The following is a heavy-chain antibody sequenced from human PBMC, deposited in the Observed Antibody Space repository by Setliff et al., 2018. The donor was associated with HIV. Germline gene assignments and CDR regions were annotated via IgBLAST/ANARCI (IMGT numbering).Heavy chain of an antibody. CDR3: ARGPSGRAPAPARAPHYYGLDL. D-gene: IGHD2-2*01. CDR1: AGPISDYY. V-gene: IGHV4-4*07. Sequence: PETLSLTCTVSAGPISDYYWSWIRQPAGKGLEWIARIFTSGSTDYNPSLKSRVTMSVDTSKSQFSLKLISVTAADTAVYYCARGPSGRAPAPARAPHYYGLDLWGPGTTVTVSS. J-gene: IGHJ6*01. CDR2: IFTSGST.